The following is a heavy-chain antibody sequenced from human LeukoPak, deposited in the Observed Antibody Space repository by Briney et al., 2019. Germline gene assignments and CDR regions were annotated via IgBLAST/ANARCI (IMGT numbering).Heavy chain of an antibody. CDR2: IYYSGST. D-gene: IGHD5-24*01. CDR1: GGSISSSSYY. V-gene: IGHV4-39*07. Sequence: KPSETLSLTCTVSGGSISSSSYYWGWIRQPPGKGLEWIGSIYYSGSTYYNPSLKSRVTISVDTSKNQFSLKLSSVTAADTAVYYCARDRRDGYNWSDYWGQGTLVTVSS. CDR3: ARDRRDGYNWSDY. J-gene: IGHJ4*02.